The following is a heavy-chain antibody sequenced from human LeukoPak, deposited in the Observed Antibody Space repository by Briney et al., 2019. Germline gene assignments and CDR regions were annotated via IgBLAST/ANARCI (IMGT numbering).Heavy chain of an antibody. Sequence: PSETLSLTCAVYGGSFSGYYWSWIRQAPGKGLEWVSYISSSGSTIYYADSVKGRFTISRDNAKNSLYLQMNSLRAEDTAVYYCARDWGYCSGGSCYLADYWGQGTLVTVSS. CDR3: ARDWGYCSGGSCYLADY. J-gene: IGHJ4*02. CDR2: ISSSGSTI. D-gene: IGHD2-15*01. CDR1: GGSFSGYY. V-gene: IGHV3-11*04.